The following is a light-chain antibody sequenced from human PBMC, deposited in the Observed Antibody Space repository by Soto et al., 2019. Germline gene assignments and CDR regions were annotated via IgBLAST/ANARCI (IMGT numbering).Light chain of an antibody. CDR2: DVS. Sequence: DIVLTQSPATLSLSPGERATLSCRASQSVTSYLAWYQQKPGQAPRLLMSDVSNRATGVPARFSGSGSGTGFRLTISSLEPEDFAVYYCQQRTNWSPPAFGGGTKVEIK. CDR1: QSVTSY. J-gene: IGKJ4*01. V-gene: IGKV3-11*01. CDR3: QQRTNWSPPA.